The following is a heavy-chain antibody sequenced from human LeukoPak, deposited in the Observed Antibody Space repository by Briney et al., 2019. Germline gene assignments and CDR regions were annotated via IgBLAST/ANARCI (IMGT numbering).Heavy chain of an antibody. Sequence: SETLSLTCTVSGGSISSYYWSWIRKPPGKGLEWIGEINHTGSTNYNPSLRSRVTISVDTSKNQFSLKLSSVTAADTAVYYCARDWALQWFGDAFDFWGQGTMVTVSS. J-gene: IGHJ3*01. CDR3: ARDWALQWFGDAFDF. CDR2: INHTGST. V-gene: IGHV4-34*01. CDR1: GGSISSYY. D-gene: IGHD3-10*01.